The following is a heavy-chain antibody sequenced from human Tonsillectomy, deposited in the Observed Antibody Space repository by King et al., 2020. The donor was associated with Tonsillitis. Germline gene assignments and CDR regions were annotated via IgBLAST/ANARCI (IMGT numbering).Heavy chain of an antibody. CDR1: GDSISSNSYY. J-gene: IGHJ4*02. CDR3: ARAVGYGPLYYFDY. V-gene: IGHV4-39*01. CDR2: IYFSGYT. Sequence: QLQESGPGLVKPSETLSLTCTVSGDSISSNSYYWGWIRQPPGKGLEWIASIYFSGYTYYNPSLKSRVTIAVDTSKSQFSLKLSSVPAAAPAVYYCARAVGYGPLYYFDYWGQGALVTVSS. D-gene: IGHD5-18*01.